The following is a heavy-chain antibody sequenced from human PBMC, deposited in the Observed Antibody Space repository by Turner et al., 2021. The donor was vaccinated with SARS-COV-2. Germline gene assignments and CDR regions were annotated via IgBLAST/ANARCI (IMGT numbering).Heavy chain of an antibody. CDR1: GFTFSTYS. D-gene: IGHD1-20*01. CDR2: ISSTSSYI. CDR3: ARDRIVRNWNDVPKPTYGMDV. V-gene: IGHV3-21*01. Sequence: EVQLVESGGGLVKPGGSLRLSCAASGFTFSTYSMNWVRQAPGKGLEWVSSISSTSSYIYYADSVKGRFTISRDNAKNSLYLQMNRLRAEDTAVYYCARDRIVRNWNDVPKPTYGMDVWGQGTTVTVSS. J-gene: IGHJ6*02.